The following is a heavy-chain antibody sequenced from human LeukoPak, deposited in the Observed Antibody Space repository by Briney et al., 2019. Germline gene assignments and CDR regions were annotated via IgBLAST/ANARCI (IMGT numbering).Heavy chain of an antibody. Sequence: SGPTLVNPTQTLTLTCTFSGFSLSTSGVGAGWIRQPPGKALEWLALIYWNDDKRYSPSLKSRLTITKDTSKNQVVLTMTNMDPVDTATYYCAHWRLWFGELAYYFDYWGQGTLVTVSS. D-gene: IGHD3-10*01. V-gene: IGHV2-5*01. CDR1: GFSLSTSGVG. CDR3: AHWRLWFGELAYYFDY. CDR2: IYWNDDK. J-gene: IGHJ4*02.